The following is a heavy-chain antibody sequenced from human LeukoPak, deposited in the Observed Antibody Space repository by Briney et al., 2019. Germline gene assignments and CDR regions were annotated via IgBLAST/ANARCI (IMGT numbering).Heavy chain of an antibody. Sequence: GGSLRLSCAASGFTFSSYAMSWVRQAPGKGLEWVSSISGSGGSTYYADSVKGRFTISRDNSKNTLYLQMNSLRAEDTAVYYCAKGSGYYPEYFQHWGQGTLVTVSS. D-gene: IGHD3-22*01. CDR3: AKGSGYYPEYFQH. CDR2: ISGSGGST. V-gene: IGHV3-23*01. CDR1: GFTFSSYA. J-gene: IGHJ1*01.